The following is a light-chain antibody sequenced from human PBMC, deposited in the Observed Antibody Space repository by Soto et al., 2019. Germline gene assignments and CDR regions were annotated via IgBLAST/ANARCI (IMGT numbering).Light chain of an antibody. J-gene: IGKJ1*01. CDR3: QQSFSSRWT. Sequence: DLQLTQSPSSLSASVGDRVTITCRASQGIITYLHWYQQKPGKAPNLLIYSSSTLQSGVPSRFSGSGSGTDFTLTISSLQPEDFATYYCQQSFSSRWTFGQGTKVDI. CDR1: QGIITY. CDR2: SSS. V-gene: IGKV1-39*01.